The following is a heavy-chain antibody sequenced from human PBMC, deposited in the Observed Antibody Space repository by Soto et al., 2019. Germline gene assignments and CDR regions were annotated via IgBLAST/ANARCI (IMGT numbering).Heavy chain of an antibody. J-gene: IGHJ4*02. Sequence: SETLSLTCAVSGYSISLGYYWGWIRQPPGKGLEWIGSIYHSGNTYYNPSLKSRVSISLDTSKNHFSLKLSSVTAADTAVYYCARGPAYYDSPLGSDYWGQGTLVTVSS. CDR2: IYHSGNT. V-gene: IGHV4-38-2*01. CDR1: GYSISLGYY. CDR3: ARGPAYYDSPLGSDY. D-gene: IGHD3-22*01.